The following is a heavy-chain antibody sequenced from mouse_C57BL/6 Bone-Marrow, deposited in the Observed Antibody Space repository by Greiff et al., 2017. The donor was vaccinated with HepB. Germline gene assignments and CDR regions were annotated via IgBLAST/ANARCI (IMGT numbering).Heavy chain of an antibody. V-gene: IGHV5-17*01. CDR1: GFTFSDYG. J-gene: IGHJ1*03. CDR3: ARGGYGSSYDFDV. CDR2: ISSGSSTI. Sequence: EVKLVESGGGLVKPGGSLKLSCAASGFTFSDYGMHWVRQAPEKGLEWVAYISSGSSTIYYADTVKGRFTISRDNAKNTLFLQMTSRRSEDTAMYYCARGGYGSSYDFDVWGTGTTVTVSS. D-gene: IGHD1-1*01.